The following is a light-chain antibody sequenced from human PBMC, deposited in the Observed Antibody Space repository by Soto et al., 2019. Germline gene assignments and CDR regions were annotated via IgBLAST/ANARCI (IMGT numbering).Light chain of an antibody. CDR3: SSYTSSSTVA. V-gene: IGLV2-14*01. CDR2: EVS. CDR1: SSDVGGYNF. Sequence: QSVLTQPASVSGSPGQSLTVSCTGTSSDVGGYNFVSWYQQHPGKAPKLRIYEVSHRPSGVSNRFSGSKSGNTASLTISGLQTEDEADYYCSSYTSSSTVAFGGGTKVTVL. J-gene: IGLJ2*01.